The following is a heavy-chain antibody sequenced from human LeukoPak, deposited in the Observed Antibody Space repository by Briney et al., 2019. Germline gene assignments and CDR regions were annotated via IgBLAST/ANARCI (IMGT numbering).Heavy chain of an antibody. CDR1: GGTFSSYA. CDR3: ARASRDGYQMRGWAFDI. J-gene: IGHJ3*02. V-gene: IGHV1-69*05. CDR2: IIPIFGTA. D-gene: IGHD5-24*01. Sequence: SSVKVSCKASGGTFSSYAISWVRQAPGQGLEWMGGIIPIFGTANYAQKFQGRVTFTTDESTSTAYMELSSLRSEDTAVYYCARASRDGYQMRGWAFDIWGQGTMVTVSS.